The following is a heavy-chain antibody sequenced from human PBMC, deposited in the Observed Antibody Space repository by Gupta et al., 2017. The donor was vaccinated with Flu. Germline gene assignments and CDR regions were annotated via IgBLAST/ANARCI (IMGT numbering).Heavy chain of an antibody. CDR3: AKVGGYSSSWSFFDY. J-gene: IGHJ4*02. Sequence: EVQLLEAGGGLVQPGGSLSLSWAASGVTFSSYAMSWLRQAPGKGLDLFSAISGSGGSTYYADSVKGRFTISRDNSKNTLYLQMTSLRAEDTAVYYCAKVGGYSSSWSFFDYWGQGTLVTVSS. CDR2: ISGSGGST. D-gene: IGHD6-13*01. V-gene: IGHV3-23*01. CDR1: GVTFSSYA.